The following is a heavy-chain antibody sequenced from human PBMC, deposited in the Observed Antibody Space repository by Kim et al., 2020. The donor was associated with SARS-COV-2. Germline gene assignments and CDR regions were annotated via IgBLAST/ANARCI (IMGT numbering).Heavy chain of an antibody. V-gene: IGHV4-61*03. CDR2: ST. CDR3: ASSGPRGFDY. J-gene: IGHJ4*02. D-gene: IGHD5-12*01. Sequence: STNYHPALMSRVTISVDPSKTNFSLKLSPVTAADTAVYYCASSGPRGFDYWGQGTLVTVSS.